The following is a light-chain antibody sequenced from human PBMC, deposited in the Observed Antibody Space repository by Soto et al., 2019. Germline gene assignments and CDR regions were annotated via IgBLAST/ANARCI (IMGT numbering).Light chain of an antibody. Sequence: DIQMTQSPSSLSASVGDRVTITCRASQSISSYLNWYQQKPGKAPKLLIYAASSLQSGVPSRFSGSGSGTDFTLTISSLQPEDCATYYCQQSYSTPRTFGQETNVEIK. V-gene: IGKV1-39*01. CDR2: AAS. J-gene: IGKJ1*01. CDR3: QQSYSTPRT. CDR1: QSISSY.